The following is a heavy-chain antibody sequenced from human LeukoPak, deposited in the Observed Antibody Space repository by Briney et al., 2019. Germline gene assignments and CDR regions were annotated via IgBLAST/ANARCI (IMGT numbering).Heavy chain of an antibody. D-gene: IGHD2-21*02. CDR3: ARSVGDCGGDCWFSNWFDP. J-gene: IGHJ5*02. CDR1: GGSISSYY. CDR2: IYYSGST. Sequence: SETLSLTCTVSGGSISSYYWSWIRQPPGKGLEWIGYIYYSGSTKYNPSLKSRVTISVDTSKNQFSLKLSSVTAADTAVYYCARSVGDCGGDCWFSNWFDPWGQGTLVTVSS. V-gene: IGHV4-59*08.